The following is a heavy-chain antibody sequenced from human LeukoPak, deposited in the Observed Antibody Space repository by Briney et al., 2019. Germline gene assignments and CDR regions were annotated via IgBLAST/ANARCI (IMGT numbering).Heavy chain of an antibody. Sequence: GRSLRLSCAASGFTFSTYAIRWVRQAPGKGLEWVAYIQYDGDNKHYADSVKGRFTISRDNSKNTLYLQMNSLRPEDTTVYYCAKPLAGNPAQAFDIWGQGTMVTVSS. J-gene: IGHJ3*02. V-gene: IGHV3-30*04. D-gene: IGHD1-14*01. CDR1: GFTFSTYA. CDR2: IQYDGDNK. CDR3: AKPLAGNPAQAFDI.